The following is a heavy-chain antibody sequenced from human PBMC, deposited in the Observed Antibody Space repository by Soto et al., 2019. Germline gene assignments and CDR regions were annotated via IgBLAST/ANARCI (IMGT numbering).Heavy chain of an antibody. CDR3: ATVATNSYDWCDP. CDR2: INSDGTKT. Sequence: EVHLVESGGTLVQPGGSLRLSCAASGFSFNTYWMHWVRQAPGKGLVWVSRINSDGTKTTYADSVKGRFTISRDNAKNTVYLQMNSLRAEDTAVYYCATVATNSYDWCDPWAQGTLVTVSS. CDR1: GFSFNTYW. D-gene: IGHD5-12*01. V-gene: IGHV3-74*01. J-gene: IGHJ5*02.